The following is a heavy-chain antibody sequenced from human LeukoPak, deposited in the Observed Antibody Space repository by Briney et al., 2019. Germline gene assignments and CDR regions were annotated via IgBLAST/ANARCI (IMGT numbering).Heavy chain of an antibody. J-gene: IGHJ5*02. D-gene: IGHD7-27*01. CDR1: GFTFSSYS. CDR3: ARSLTGDLDWFDP. CDR2: ISSNSRYI. Sequence: GGSLRLSCAASGFTFSSYSMNWVRQAPGKGLEWVSSISSNSRYIYYADSVKGRFTISRDNAKNSLYLQMNSLRAEDTAVYYCARSLTGDLDWFDPWGQGTLVTVSS. V-gene: IGHV3-21*06.